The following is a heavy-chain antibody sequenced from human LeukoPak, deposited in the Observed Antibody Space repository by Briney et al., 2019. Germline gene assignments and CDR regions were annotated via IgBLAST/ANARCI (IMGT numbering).Heavy chain of an antibody. CDR1: GFTFSSYW. CDR2: IKQDGSEK. D-gene: IGHD2-8*01. J-gene: IGHJ6*03. V-gene: IGHV3-7*01. Sequence: GGSLRLSCAASGFTFSSYWMSWVRQAPGKGLEWVANIKQDGSEKYYVDSVKGRFTISRDNAKNSLYLQMDSLRAEDTAVYYCAKDRCSNGIGCYYYYMDVWGKGTTVTISS. CDR3: AKDRCSNGIGCYYYYMDV.